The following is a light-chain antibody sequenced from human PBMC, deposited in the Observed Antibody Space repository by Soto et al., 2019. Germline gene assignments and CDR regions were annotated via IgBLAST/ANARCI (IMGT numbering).Light chain of an antibody. J-gene: IGKJ1*01. CDR3: QQRSNWPPT. Sequence: EIVLTQSPATLSLSPGERATLSCRASQSVSSYLAWYQQKPGQAPRLLIYDASNRATGIPARFSGSGSGTDFTLTISSLEPVYFAVYYCQQRSNWPPTFCQGTKLDIK. CDR2: DAS. CDR1: QSVSSY. V-gene: IGKV3-11*01.